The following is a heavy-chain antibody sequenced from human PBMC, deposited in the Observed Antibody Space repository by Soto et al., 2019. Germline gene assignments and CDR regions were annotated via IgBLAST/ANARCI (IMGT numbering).Heavy chain of an antibody. CDR2: IYYSGST. D-gene: IGHD3-22*01. V-gene: IGHV4-30-4*08. CDR1: GGSISSGDHY. CDR3: ARADSSGYYPLYYYYGMDV. J-gene: IGHJ6*02. Sequence: SETLSLTCTVSGGSISSGDHYWSWIRQPPGKGLEWIGYIYYSGSTYYNPSLKSRVTISVDTSKNQFSLRLSSVTAADTAVYYCARADSSGYYPLYYYYGMDVWRQGTTVTVSS.